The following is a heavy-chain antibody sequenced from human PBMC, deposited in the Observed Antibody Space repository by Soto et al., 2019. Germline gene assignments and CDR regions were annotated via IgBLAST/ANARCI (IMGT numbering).Heavy chain of an antibody. Sequence: GGSLRLSCSASGFTFSSYAMHWVRQAPGKGLEYVSYISGNGNTKYYADSVKGRFTISRDNAMQSLYLQLNSLRDEDTAVYYCARDPKSGNQKLYFDYWGQGALVTVSS. CDR3: ARDPKSGNQKLYFDY. CDR1: GFTFSSYA. CDR2: ISGNGNTK. D-gene: IGHD1-26*01. J-gene: IGHJ4*02. V-gene: IGHV3-48*02.